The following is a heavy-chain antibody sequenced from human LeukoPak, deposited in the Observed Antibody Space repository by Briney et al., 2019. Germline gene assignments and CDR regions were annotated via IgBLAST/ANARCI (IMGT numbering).Heavy chain of an antibody. D-gene: IGHD2-2*01. V-gene: IGHV3-30*01. CDR2: ISYDGSNK. CDR1: GFTFSSYA. Sequence: GGSLRLSCAASGFTFSSYAMHWVRQAPGKGLEWVVVISYDGSNKYYADSVKGRFTISRDNSKNTLYLQMNSLRAEDTAVYYCARDARREYQLLLWATYYMDVWGKGTTVTVSS. CDR3: ARDARREYQLLLWATYYMDV. J-gene: IGHJ6*03.